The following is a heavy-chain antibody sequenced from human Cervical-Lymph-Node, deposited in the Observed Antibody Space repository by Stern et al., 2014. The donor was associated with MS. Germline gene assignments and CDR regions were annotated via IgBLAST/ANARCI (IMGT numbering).Heavy chain of an antibody. V-gene: IGHV1-69*01. J-gene: IGHJ4*02. D-gene: IGHD3-22*01. CDR1: GGTFSSYA. Sequence: VQLVESGAEVKKPGSSVKVSCKASGGTFSSYAISWVRQAPGQGLEWMGGIIPIFGTANYAQKFQGRVTITADESTSTAYMELSSLRSEDTAVYYCARDRRYYDSSGYYRTTYFDYWGQGTLVTVSS. CDR3: ARDRRYYDSSGYYRTTYFDY. CDR2: IIPIFGTA.